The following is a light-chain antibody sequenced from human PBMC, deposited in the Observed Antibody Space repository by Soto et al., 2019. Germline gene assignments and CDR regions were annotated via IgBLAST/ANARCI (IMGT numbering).Light chain of an antibody. CDR3: QQYYSYPRT. CDR2: AAS. Sequence: DIQMTPSTSSVSASVGDRVTITCRASQRINSWLAWYQQRPGKAPKLLIYAASTLQSGVPSRFSGSGSGTDFTLTISCLQSEDFATYYCQQYYSYPRTFGQGTKVDI. J-gene: IGKJ1*01. CDR1: QRINSW. V-gene: IGKV1-12*01.